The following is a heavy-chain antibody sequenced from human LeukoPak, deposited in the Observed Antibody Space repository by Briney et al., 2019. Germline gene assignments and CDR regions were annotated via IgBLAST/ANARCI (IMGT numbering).Heavy chain of an antibody. J-gene: IGHJ4*02. V-gene: IGHV4-39*01. D-gene: IGHD3-3*01. CDR2: IYYSGST. CDR1: GGSISSSSYY. CDR3: ASEGEWLESDY. Sequence: PSETLSLTCTVFGGSISSSSYYWGWIRQPPGKGLEWIGSIYYSGSTYYNPSLKSRVTISVDTSKNQFSLKLSSVTAADTAVYYCASEGEWLESDYWGQGTLVTVSS.